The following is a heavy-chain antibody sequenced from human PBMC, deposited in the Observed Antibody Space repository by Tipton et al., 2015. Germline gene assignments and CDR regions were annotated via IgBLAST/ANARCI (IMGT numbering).Heavy chain of an antibody. V-gene: IGHV4-59*01. CDR3: ARGGNNWFDP. CDR2: IYYSGNT. CDR1: GGSISHYY. Sequence: TLSLTCTVSGGSISHYYWSWIRQPPGKGLEWLGHIYYSGNTNYNPSLKSRVTMSVDTSKNQFSLKLTSVNAADTAVYYRARGGNNWFDPWGQGTLVTVSS. D-gene: IGHD2-15*01. J-gene: IGHJ5*02.